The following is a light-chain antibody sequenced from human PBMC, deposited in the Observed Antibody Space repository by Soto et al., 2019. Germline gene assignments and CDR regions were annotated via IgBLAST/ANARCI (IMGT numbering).Light chain of an antibody. CDR1: QSVSSSY. J-gene: IGKJ2*01. CDR2: GAS. V-gene: IGKV3-20*01. Sequence: EIVLTQSPGTLSLSPGERATLSCRASQSVSSSYLAWYQQKPGQAPRLLIYGASSRATGIPDRFSGSGSGTDFTLTISRLEPDDFAVYYCLQYGSSPYTFDQGTKLEIK. CDR3: LQYGSSPYT.